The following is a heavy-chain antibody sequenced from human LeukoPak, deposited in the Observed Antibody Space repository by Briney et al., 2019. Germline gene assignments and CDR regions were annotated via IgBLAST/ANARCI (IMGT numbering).Heavy chain of an antibody. Sequence: PSETLSLTCTVSGGSISSYYWSWIRQPPGKGLEWIGYIYYSGSTNYNPSLKSRVTISVDTSKNQFSLKLSSVTAADTAVYYCARDPPGGGYSDYWGQGTLVTVSS. CDR3: ARDPPGGGYSDY. CDR1: GGSISSYY. D-gene: IGHD4-23*01. J-gene: IGHJ4*02. CDR2: IYYSGST. V-gene: IGHV4-59*12.